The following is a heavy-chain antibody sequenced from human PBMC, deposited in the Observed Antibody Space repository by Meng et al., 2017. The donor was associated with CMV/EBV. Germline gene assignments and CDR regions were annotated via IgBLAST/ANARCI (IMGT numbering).Heavy chain of an antibody. V-gene: IGHV1-69*12. Sequence: QAQLVQSGAEVKKPGSSVKVSCKASGGTFNSNAISWVRQAPGQGLEWMGGIIPIFGTANYAQKFQGRVTITADESTSTAYMELSSLRSEDTAVYYCARDYSGIAARPGFDPWGQGTLVTVSS. CDR2: IIPIFGTA. CDR1: GGTFNSNA. D-gene: IGHD6-6*01. J-gene: IGHJ5*02. CDR3: ARDYSGIAARPGFDP.